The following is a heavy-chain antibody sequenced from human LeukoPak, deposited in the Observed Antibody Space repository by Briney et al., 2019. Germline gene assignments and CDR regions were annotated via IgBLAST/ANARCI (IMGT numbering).Heavy chain of an antibody. D-gene: IGHD5-12*01. V-gene: IGHV3-30*04. CDR2: VSGNGRSK. CDR3: AREVASLTDAFDI. J-gene: IGHJ3*02. CDR1: GFNFSNFA. Sequence: PGGSLRLSCAASGFNFSNFAMHWVRQAPGKGLEWVAVVSGNGRSKFSANSVEGRFTISRDNSKSTLFLQMNSLKLEDMGVYYCAREVASLTDAFDIWGQGTLVSVSA.